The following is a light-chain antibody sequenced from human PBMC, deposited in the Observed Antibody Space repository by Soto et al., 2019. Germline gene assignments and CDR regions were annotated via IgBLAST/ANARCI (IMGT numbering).Light chain of an antibody. J-gene: IGKJ1*01. Sequence: EIVMTQSPATLTVSPVEWPTLSCRASQSVRSNLAWYQQRPGQAPRLLIYAASTRATGIPARFSGSGSGTEFTLTIDTLQSEDFAVYYCQQYNNWPRTFGQGTKVEIK. CDR2: AAS. V-gene: IGKV3-15*01. CDR3: QQYNNWPRT. CDR1: QSVRSN.